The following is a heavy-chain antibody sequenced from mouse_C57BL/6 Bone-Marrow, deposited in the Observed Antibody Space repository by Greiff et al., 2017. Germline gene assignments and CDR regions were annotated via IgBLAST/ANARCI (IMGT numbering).Heavy chain of an antibody. V-gene: IGHV1-81*01. J-gene: IGHJ2*01. D-gene: IGHD1-1*01. CDR2: IYPRSGNT. Sequence: VQLQQSGAELARPGASVKLSCKASGYTFTSYGISWVKQRTGQGLEWIGEIYPRSGNTYYNEKFKGKATLTADKSSSTAYMELRSLTSEDSAVYFCARAPLYYYGLYWGQGATLTVST. CDR3: ARAPLYYYGLY. CDR1: GYTFTSYG.